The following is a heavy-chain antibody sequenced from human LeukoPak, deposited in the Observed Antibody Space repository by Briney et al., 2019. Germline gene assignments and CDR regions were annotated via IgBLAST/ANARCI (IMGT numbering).Heavy chain of an antibody. CDR1: GGSISSYY. V-gene: IGHV4-59*04. CDR3: ARLVAIGVFYYFDY. CDR2: IVYTGTT. D-gene: IGHD2-21*01. Sequence: SETLSLTCTVSGGSISSYYWSWIRQPPGKGLEWIGNIVYTGTTFYNPSLKSRVTISVDASKNQFSLKLTSVTAADTAVYYCARLVAIGVFYYFDYWGQGTQVTVSS. J-gene: IGHJ4*02.